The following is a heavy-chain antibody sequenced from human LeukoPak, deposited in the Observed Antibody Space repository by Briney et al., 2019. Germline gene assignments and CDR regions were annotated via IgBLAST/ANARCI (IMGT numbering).Heavy chain of an antibody. CDR2: IYYTGST. V-gene: IGHV4-61*10. CDR3: ARGYCSSAICYEVDV. Sequence: PSETLSLTCTVSGGSISSNNYYWNWIRQPAGKGLEWIGYIYYTGSTNYTPSLKSRVTISVDTSKNQFSLKLSSVTAADTAVYYCARGYCSSAICYEVDVWGKGTTVTVSS. CDR1: GGSISSNNYY. J-gene: IGHJ6*04. D-gene: IGHD2-2*01.